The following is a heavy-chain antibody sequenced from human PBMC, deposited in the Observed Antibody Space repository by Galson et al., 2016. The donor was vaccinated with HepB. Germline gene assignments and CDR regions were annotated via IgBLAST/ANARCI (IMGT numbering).Heavy chain of an antibody. Sequence: SLRLSCAASGFTFSSYAMHWVRQAPGKGLEWVSAIGGAGGTTYYADSVKGRFTISRDNSKNTLYLQMNSLGAEDTALYYCAKDAATAVKEAFDIWGQGTMVTVSS. J-gene: IGHJ3*02. V-gene: IGHV3-23*01. CDR2: IGGAGGTT. D-gene: IGHD4-23*01. CDR3: AKDAATAVKEAFDI. CDR1: GFTFSSYA.